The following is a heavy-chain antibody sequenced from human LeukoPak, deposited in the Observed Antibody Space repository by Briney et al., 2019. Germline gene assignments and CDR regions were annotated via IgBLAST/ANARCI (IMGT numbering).Heavy chain of an antibody. CDR3: ASPSVGATAIFDY. Sequence: GGSPRLSCAASGFTFSSYSMNWVRQAPGKGLEWVSSISSSSSYIYYADSVKGRFTISRDNSKNTLYLQMNSLRAEDTAVYYCASPSVGATAIFDYWGQGTLVTVSS. D-gene: IGHD1-26*01. CDR1: GFTFSSYS. V-gene: IGHV3-21*04. J-gene: IGHJ4*02. CDR2: ISSSSSYI.